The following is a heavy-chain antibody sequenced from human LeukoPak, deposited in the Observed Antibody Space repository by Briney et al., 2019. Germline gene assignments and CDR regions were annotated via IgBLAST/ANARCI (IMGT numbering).Heavy chain of an antibody. CDR3: ARAKYYYDSSGYQIDY. D-gene: IGHD3-22*01. J-gene: IGHJ4*02. CDR1: GYTFTGYY. V-gene: IGHV1-2*06. Sequence: ASVKVSCKASGYTFTGYYMHWVRQAPGQGLEWMGRINPNSGGTNYAQKFQGRVTMTRDTSIGTAYMELSRLRSDDTAVYYCARAKYYYDSSGYQIDYWGQGTLVTVSS. CDR2: INPNSGGT.